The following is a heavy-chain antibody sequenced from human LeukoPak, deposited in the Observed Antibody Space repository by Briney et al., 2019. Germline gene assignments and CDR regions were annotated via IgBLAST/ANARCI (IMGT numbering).Heavy chain of an antibody. CDR3: ASGGTIPLFDY. CDR2: IYYSGST. CDR1: GGSISSSSYY. Sequence: PSETLSLTCNVSGGSISSSSYYWDWIRQPPGKGLEWIGSIYYSGSTYYSPSLKSRVTISVDTSKNQFSLKLSSVTAADTAVYYCASGGTIPLFDYWGQGTLVTVSS. V-gene: IGHV4-39*01. D-gene: IGHD3-9*01. J-gene: IGHJ4*02.